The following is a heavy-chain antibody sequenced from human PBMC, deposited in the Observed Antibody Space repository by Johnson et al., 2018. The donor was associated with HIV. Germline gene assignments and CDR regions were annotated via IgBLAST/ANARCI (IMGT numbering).Heavy chain of an antibody. J-gene: IGHJ3*02. Sequence: EVQLVESGGGVVRPGGSLRLSCAASGFTFDDYGMSWVRQAPGKGLEWVSGIYWNGGTTGYADSVKGRFTISRDNAKNSLYLQMGSLRAEDMAVYYCARSRTYDYVSMADAVDIWGQGTMVTVSS. CDR1: GFTFDDYG. CDR3: ARSRTYDYVSMADAVDI. D-gene: IGHD3-16*01. V-gene: IGHV3-20*04. CDR2: IYWNGGTT.